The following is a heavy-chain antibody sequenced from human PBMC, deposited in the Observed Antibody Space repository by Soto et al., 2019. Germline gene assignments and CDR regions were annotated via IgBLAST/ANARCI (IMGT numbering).Heavy chain of an antibody. D-gene: IGHD2-2*01. Sequence: GGYLRLSCAASGFTFSNAWMSWVRQAPGKGLEWVGRIKSKTDGGTTDYAAPVKGRFTISRDDSKNTLYQQMNSLKTDDTPVYYCTTVYQVWDAFDIWGQGTTVT. CDR3: TTVYQVWDAFDI. CDR1: GFTFSNAW. J-gene: IGHJ3*02. CDR2: IKSKTDGGTT. V-gene: IGHV3-15*01.